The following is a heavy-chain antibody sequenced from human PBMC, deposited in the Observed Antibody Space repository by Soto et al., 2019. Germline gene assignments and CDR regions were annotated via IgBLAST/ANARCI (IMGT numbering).Heavy chain of an antibody. Sequence: PSETLSLTCTASGDSISRYYWSWIREPPGKGLEWIGYINYRGITSYNPYLKSRATISVDTSKIQFSLKLSSVIAADAAVYYCARLCLYCSSPSWAFDVGGQGKMVTVSS. CDR2: INYRGIT. V-gene: IGHV4-59*08. J-gene: IGHJ3*01. CDR3: ARLCLYCSSPSWAFDV. D-gene: IGHD2-2*01. CDR1: GDSISRYY.